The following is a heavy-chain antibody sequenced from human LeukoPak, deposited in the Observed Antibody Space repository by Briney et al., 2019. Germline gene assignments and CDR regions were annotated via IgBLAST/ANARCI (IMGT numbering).Heavy chain of an antibody. CDR1: GFTFSSYS. Sequence: GGSLRLSCAASGFTFSSYSMNWVRQAPGKGLEWVSYISSSSSTIYYADSAKGRFTISRDNAKNSLYLQMNSLRDEDTAVYYCAREAQQLVDLYYYYYYMDVWGKGTTVTVSS. CDR3: AREAQQLVDLYYYYYYMDV. V-gene: IGHV3-48*02. CDR2: ISSSSSTI. J-gene: IGHJ6*03. D-gene: IGHD6-13*01.